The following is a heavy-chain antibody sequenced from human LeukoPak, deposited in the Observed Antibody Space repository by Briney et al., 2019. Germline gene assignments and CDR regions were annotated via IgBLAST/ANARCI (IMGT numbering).Heavy chain of an antibody. D-gene: IGHD1-26*01. CDR1: GDSIRNYY. V-gene: IGHV4-34*01. J-gene: IGHJ4*02. CDR3: ARGTRVPRSTDY. CDR2: INHSGST. Sequence: ETLSLTCSVSGDSIRNYYWSWIRQPPGKGLEWIGEINHSGSTNYNPSLKSRVTISVDTSKNQFSLKLSSVTAADTAVYYCARGTRVPRSTDYWGQGTLVTVSS.